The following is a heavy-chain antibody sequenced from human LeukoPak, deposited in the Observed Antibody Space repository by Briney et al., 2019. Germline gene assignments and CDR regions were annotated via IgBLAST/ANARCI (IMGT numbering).Heavy chain of an antibody. Sequence: PSETLSLTCAVYGGSFSGYYWSWIRQPPGKGLEWIGEINHSGSTNYNPSLKSRVTISVDTSKNQFSLKLSSVTAADTAVYYCARGQPGYYDSSGSNWFDPWGQGTLVTVSS. J-gene: IGHJ5*02. V-gene: IGHV4-34*01. CDR3: ARGQPGYYDSSGSNWFDP. CDR2: INHSGST. CDR1: GGSFSGYY. D-gene: IGHD3-22*01.